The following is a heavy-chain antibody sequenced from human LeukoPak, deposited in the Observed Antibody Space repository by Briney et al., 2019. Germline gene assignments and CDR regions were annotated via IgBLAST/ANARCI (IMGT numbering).Heavy chain of an antibody. J-gene: IGHJ6*03. CDR1: GFTFSSYA. D-gene: IGHD3-10*01. CDR3: AKGPLWYGRPRDYYYYMDV. CDR2: ISGSGGST. Sequence: GGSLRLSCAASGFTFSSYAMHWVRQAPGKGLEWVSAISGSGGSTYYADSVKGRFTISRDNSKNTLYLQMNSLRAEDTAVYYCAKGPLWYGRPRDYYYYMDVWGKGTTVTVSS. V-gene: IGHV3-23*01.